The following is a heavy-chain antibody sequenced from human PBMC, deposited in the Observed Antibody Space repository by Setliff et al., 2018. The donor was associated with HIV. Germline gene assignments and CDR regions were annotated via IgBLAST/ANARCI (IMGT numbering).Heavy chain of an antibody. Sequence: GESLKISCAASGFNFSSHTMNWIRQAPGKGLEWVSSISSTGTYIYYADSMKGRFTISRDNAKSSLYLQMNSLRAEDTALYYCVKDTYSTGWYRMDYYYYGMEVWGQGTTVTVSS. V-gene: IGHV3-21*04. CDR1: GFNFSSHT. CDR3: VKDTYSTGWYRMDYYYYGMEV. J-gene: IGHJ6*02. D-gene: IGHD6-19*01. CDR2: ISSTGTYI.